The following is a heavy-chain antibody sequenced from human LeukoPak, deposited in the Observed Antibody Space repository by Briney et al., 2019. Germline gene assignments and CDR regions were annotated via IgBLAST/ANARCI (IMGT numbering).Heavy chain of an antibody. Sequence: PSETLSLTCTVSGGSISSYYWSWVRQPAGKGLEWIGRIYTSGSTNYNPSLKSRVTMSVDTSKNQFSLKLSSVTAADTAVYYCARVVRLADYYDSSGYGFDYWGQGTLVTVSS. CDR3: ARVVRLADYYDSSGYGFDY. CDR2: IYTSGST. D-gene: IGHD3-22*01. CDR1: GGSISSYY. V-gene: IGHV4-4*07. J-gene: IGHJ4*02.